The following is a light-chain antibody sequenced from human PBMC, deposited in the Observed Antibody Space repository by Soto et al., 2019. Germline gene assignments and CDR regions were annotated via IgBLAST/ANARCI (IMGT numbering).Light chain of an antibody. Sequence: ENVLTQSPGTLSLSPGERATLSCRASQSVSSNYLAWYQLKPGQAPRLLISAASSRATGIPDRFSGSGSGTDFTLTISRLEPEDFGVYYCQQYGSPLLTFGGGTKVEIK. V-gene: IGKV3-20*01. CDR1: QSVSSNY. CDR2: AAS. J-gene: IGKJ4*01. CDR3: QQYGSPLLT.